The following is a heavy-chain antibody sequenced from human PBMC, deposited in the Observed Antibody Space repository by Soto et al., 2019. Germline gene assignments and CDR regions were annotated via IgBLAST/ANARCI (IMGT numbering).Heavy chain of an antibody. J-gene: IGHJ6*02. CDR1: GFTFVSYG. Sequence: GGSLRPSCAAPGFTFVSYGMHWVRQAAGKGLEWVVVLWHDGSNKYYADSVKGRFTISRDNSKNTLYLQMNSLRAEDTAVYYCAREEPPPDYGGNSGGGFPRWYYYYGMDVWGQGTTVTVSS. V-gene: IGHV3-33*01. CDR3: AREEPPPDYGGNSGGGFPRWYYYYGMDV. D-gene: IGHD4-17*01. CDR2: LWHDGSNK.